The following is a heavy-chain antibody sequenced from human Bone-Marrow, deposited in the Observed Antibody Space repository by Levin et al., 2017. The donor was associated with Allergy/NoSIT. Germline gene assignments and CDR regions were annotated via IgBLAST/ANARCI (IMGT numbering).Heavy chain of an antibody. J-gene: IGHJ6*03. V-gene: IGHV3-30*18. CDR2: ISYDGSNK. Sequence: GGSLRLSCAASGFTFSSYGMHWVRQAPGKGLEWVAVISYDGSNKYYADSVKGRFTISRDNSKNTLYLQMNSLRAEDTAVYYCAKQKVLRFLEWLLFTQYYYYYYYMDVWGKGTTVTVSS. CDR1: GFTFSSYG. CDR3: AKQKVLRFLEWLLFTQYYYYYYYMDV. D-gene: IGHD3-3*01.